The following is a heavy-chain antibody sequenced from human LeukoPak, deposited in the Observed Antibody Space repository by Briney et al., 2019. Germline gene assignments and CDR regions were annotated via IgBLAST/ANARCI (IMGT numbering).Heavy chain of an antibody. CDR2: IKSKPNGGTK. CDR3: ATGRLSYYDSSGYSAEDY. J-gene: IGHJ4*02. Sequence: GGSLRLACAASGFTLSNPWRTRVRQAPGKGLEWVERIKSKPNGGTKDYAAPVKGRVNISRDASQNTLYLQMNSMNSEDTAEYNCATGRLSYYDSSGYSAEDYWGQGTLVTVSS. D-gene: IGHD3-22*01. CDR1: GFTLSNPW. V-gene: IGHV3-15*01.